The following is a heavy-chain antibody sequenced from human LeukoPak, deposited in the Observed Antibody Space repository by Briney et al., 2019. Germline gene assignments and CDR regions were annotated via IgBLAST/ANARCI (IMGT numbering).Heavy chain of an antibody. Sequence: PGESLRPSCAASGFTFSDYYMTWIRQAPGKGLEWISYISTSAGTIYYADSVKGRFTISRDNAKNSLYLQMNSLRAEDTAVYYCARDAIDSSGFDFDYWGQGTLVTVSS. J-gene: IGHJ4*02. V-gene: IGHV3-11*01. D-gene: IGHD3-22*01. CDR2: ISTSAGTI. CDR1: GFTFSDYY. CDR3: ARDAIDSSGFDFDY.